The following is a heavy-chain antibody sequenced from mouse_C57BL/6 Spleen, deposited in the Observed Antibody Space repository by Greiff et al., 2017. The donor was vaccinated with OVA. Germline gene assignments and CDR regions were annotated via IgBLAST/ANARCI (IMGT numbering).Heavy chain of an antibody. D-gene: IGHD1-1*01. CDR3: ARGYYGSSYYFDY. CDR2: IYPGSGST. J-gene: IGHJ2*01. Sequence: QVQLQQPGAELVKPGASVKMSCKASGYTFTSYWLTWVTQRPGQGLEWIGDIYPGSGSTNYNEKFKSKATLTVDTSSSTAYMQLSSLTSEDSAVYYCARGYYGSSYYFDYWGQGTTLTVSS. CDR1: GYTFTSYW. V-gene: IGHV1-55*01.